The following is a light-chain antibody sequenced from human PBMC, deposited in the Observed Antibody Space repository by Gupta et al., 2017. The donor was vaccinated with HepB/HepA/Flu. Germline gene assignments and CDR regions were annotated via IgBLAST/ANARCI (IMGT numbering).Light chain of an antibody. CDR1: SLRGYY. V-gene: IGLV3-19*01. J-gene: IGLJ2*01. Sequence: SSELTQDPAVSVVLGQTVRITCQGDSLRGYYATWYQKKPGQAPLLVIYGKNDRPSGIPDRFSGSNSGNTDSLTITRAQAEDEADYYCDSGDTSGNHLVLFGGGTKLTV. CDR3: DSGDTSGNHLVL. CDR2: GKN.